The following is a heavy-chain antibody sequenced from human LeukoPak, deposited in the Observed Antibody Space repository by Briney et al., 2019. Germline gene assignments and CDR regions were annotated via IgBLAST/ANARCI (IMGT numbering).Heavy chain of an antibody. J-gene: IGHJ6*02. D-gene: IGHD6-19*01. CDR3: ARQCIAVADNYYYYGMDV. Sequence: GESLKISCKGSGYSFTSYWIGWVRQMPGKGLEWMGIIYPGDSDTRYSPSFQGQVTISADKSISTAYLQWSSLKASDTAMYYCARQCIAVADNYYYYGMDVWGQGTTVTVSS. CDR2: IYPGDSDT. V-gene: IGHV5-51*01. CDR1: GYSFTSYW.